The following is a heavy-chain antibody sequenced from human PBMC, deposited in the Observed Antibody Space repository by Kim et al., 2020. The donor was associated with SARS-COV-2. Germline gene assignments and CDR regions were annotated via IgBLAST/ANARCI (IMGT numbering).Heavy chain of an antibody. V-gene: IGHV4-59*01. CDR2: IYYSGST. CDR3: ARDHIVATMQDYYYYYGMDV. CDR1: GGSISSYY. Sequence: SETLSLTCTVSGGSISSYYWSWIRQPPGKGLEWIGYIYYSGSTNYNPSLKSRVTISVDTSKNQFSLKLSSVTAADTAVYYCARDHIVATMQDYYYYYGMDVWGQGTTVTVSS. D-gene: IGHD5-12*01. J-gene: IGHJ6*02.